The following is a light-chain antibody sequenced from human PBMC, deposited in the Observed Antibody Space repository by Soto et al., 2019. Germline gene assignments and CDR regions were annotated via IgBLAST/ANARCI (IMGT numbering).Light chain of an antibody. CDR1: QSVSSSY. J-gene: IGKJ4*01. CDR2: GAS. CDR3: QQYGSSPPNT. Sequence: EIVLTQSPGTLSLSPGERATLSCRASQSVSSSYLASYQQKPGQAPRLLIYGASSRATGIPDRFSGSGSVTDFTLTISRLEPEDFAVYYCQQYGSSPPNTFGGGTKVEIK. V-gene: IGKV3-20*01.